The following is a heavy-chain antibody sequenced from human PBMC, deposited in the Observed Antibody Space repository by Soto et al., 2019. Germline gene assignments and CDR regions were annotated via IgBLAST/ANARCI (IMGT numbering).Heavy chain of an antibody. CDR1: GGSISSYY. D-gene: IGHD3-9*01. CDR2: IYYSGST. CDR3: ARADSSYDILTYYESAFDI. V-gene: IGHV4-59*01. J-gene: IGHJ3*02. Sequence: SETLSLTCTVSGGSISSYYWSWIRQPPGKGLEWIGYIYYSGSTNYNPSLKSRVTISVDTSKNQFSLKLSSVTAADTAVYYCARADSSYDILTYYESAFDIWGQGTMVTVSS.